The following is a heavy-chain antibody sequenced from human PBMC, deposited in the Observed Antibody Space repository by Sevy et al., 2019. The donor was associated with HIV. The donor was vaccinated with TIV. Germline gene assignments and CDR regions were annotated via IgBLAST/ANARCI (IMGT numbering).Heavy chain of an antibody. D-gene: IGHD3-3*01. V-gene: IGHV3-23*01. J-gene: IGHJ6*02. Sequence: GGSLRLSCAASGFTFSSYAMSWVRQAPGKGLQWVSVISGSGDSTYYADSVMGRFTIFRDNSKNTMYLQMTSLTAGDTAVNFCARRPDFGVVIPTGVLDVWGQGTTVTVSS. CDR3: ARRPDFGVVIPTGVLDV. CDR1: GFTFSSYA. CDR2: ISGSGDST.